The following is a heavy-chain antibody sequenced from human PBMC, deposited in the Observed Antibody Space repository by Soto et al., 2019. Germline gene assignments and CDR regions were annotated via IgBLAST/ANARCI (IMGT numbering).Heavy chain of an antibody. V-gene: IGHV1-69*13. J-gene: IGHJ4*02. D-gene: IGHD2-15*01. CDR1: GGPVSRYA. CDR3: ARVHRYCSGGSCYTDFDY. CDR2: IIPIFGTA. Sequence: VNGACKAPGGPVSRYAMSLVRQAPGQGLEWMGGIIPIFGTANYSQKFQGRVTITADKSTSTAYMELSSLRSEDTAVYYCARVHRYCSGGSCYTDFDYWGQGTLVTVSS.